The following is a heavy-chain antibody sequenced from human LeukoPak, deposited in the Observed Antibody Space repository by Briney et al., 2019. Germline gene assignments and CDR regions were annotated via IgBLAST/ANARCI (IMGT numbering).Heavy chain of an antibody. D-gene: IGHD3-10*01. CDR3: ARIAPYYGSGSYIDY. V-gene: IGHV4-34*01. J-gene: IGHJ4*02. CDR1: GGSFSGYY. Sequence: KPSETLSLTCAVYGGSFSGYYWSWIRQPPGKGLEWIGEINHSGSTNYNPSLKSRVTISVDTSKNQFSLKLSSVTAADTAVYYCARIAPYYGSGSYIDYWGQGTLVTVSS. CDR2: INHSGST.